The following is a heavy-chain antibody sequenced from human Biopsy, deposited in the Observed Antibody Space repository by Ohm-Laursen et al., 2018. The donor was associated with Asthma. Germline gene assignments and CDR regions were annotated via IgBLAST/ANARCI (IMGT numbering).Heavy chain of an antibody. V-gene: IGHV1-18*01. CDR3: AREVDYSHYYGIDV. CDR1: GYIFNSAG. Sequence: ASVKVSCKTSGYIFNSAGITWVRQAPGQGLEWMGWISVYNGNTKVAQKLQDRVTMITDTSTSTAYMELRSLRSDDTAVYFCAREVDYSHYYGIDVWGQGTTVTVS. J-gene: IGHJ6*02. D-gene: IGHD3-10*01. CDR2: ISVYNGNT.